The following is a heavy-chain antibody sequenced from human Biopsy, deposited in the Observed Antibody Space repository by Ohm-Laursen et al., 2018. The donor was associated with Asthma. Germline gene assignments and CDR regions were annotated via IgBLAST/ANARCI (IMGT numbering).Heavy chain of an antibody. CDR3: ARKARHGDYDFDY. Sequence: RSLRLSCTASGFSFNSYGMHWVHQAPGKGLEWVAVMSFDGRQTYYADSVKGRFTISRDNSKNTLYLQMNSLRAEDTAVYYCARKARHGDYDFDYWGQGTLVTVSS. CDR2: MSFDGRQT. D-gene: IGHD4-17*01. V-gene: IGHV3-30*03. J-gene: IGHJ4*02. CDR1: GFSFNSYG.